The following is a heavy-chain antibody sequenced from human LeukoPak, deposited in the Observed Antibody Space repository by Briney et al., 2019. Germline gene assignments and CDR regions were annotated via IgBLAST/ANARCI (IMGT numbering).Heavy chain of an antibody. CDR1: GYSFISYW. D-gene: IGHD6-13*01. CDR2: IYPGDSDT. V-gene: IGHV5-51*01. J-gene: IGHJ4*02. CDR3: ARQEGGYSSSWKYYFDY. Sequence: GESLKISCKGSGYSFISYWIGWVRQMPGKGLEGMGIIYPGDSDTRYNPSSQGQVTISADKPISTAYLQWSSMKASDTAMYYCARQEGGYSSSWKYYFDYWGQGTLVTVSS.